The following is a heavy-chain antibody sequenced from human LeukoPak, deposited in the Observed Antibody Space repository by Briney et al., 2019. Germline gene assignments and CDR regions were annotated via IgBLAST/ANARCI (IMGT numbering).Heavy chain of an antibody. V-gene: IGHV4-4*07. Sequence: SETLSLTCTVSGGSISSYYWSWILQPAGKGLEWIGRIYTSGSTNYNPSLKSRITMSVDTSKNQFSLKLSSVTAADTAVYYCARVPARWWFDPWGQGTLVTVSS. CDR2: IYTSGST. J-gene: IGHJ5*02. CDR3: ARVPARWWFDP. CDR1: GGSISSYY.